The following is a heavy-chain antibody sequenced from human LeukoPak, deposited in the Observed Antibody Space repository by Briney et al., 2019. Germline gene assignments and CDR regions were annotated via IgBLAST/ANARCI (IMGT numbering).Heavy chain of an antibody. CDR3: ARDPWGTVAGDY. V-gene: IGHV3-33*01. CDR2: IRYDGSNE. Sequence: AGGSLRLSCAASGFTFSSCGMHWVRQAPGKVLEWVAVIRYDGSNEYYADSVKGRFTISRDNSKSTLYLQMNSLRAEDTAVYYCARDPWGTVAGDYWGQGALVTVSS. CDR1: GFTFSSCG. D-gene: IGHD6-19*01. J-gene: IGHJ4*02.